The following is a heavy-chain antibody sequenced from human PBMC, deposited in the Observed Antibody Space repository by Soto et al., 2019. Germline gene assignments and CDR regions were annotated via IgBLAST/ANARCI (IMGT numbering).Heavy chain of an antibody. D-gene: IGHD2-15*01. J-gene: IGHJ6*02. Sequence: QVQVVQSGAEVKKPGASVKVSCKASGYTFTTYYIHWVRQAPGQGLEWMGVINPSGGSINYAQKFQGRVTXTXDXXTSTVYMELSSLRSEDTAVYYCARDRGRGGSCYIYFYGMDVWGQGTTVTVSS. CDR2: INPSGGSI. CDR3: ARDRGRGGSCYIYFYGMDV. V-gene: IGHV1-46*01. CDR1: GYTFTTYY.